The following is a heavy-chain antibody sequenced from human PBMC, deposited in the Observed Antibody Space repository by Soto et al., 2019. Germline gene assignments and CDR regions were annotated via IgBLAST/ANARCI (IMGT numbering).Heavy chain of an antibody. CDR2: IYWDDDK. J-gene: IGHJ4*02. Sequence: QITLKESGTTLMKPTQTLTLTCTFSGFSLSTSGVAVGWIRQPPGKALEWLALIYWDDDKRYSPSLKSRLTITKDTSKNQVVLTMTNMDPVDTATYYCARYYYYDSSGYDDYWGQGTLVTVSS. D-gene: IGHD3-22*01. V-gene: IGHV2-5*02. CDR1: GFSLSTSGVA. CDR3: ARYYYYDSSGYDDY.